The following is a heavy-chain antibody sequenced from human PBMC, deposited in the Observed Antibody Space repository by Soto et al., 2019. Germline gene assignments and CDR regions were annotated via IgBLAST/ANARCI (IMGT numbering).Heavy chain of an antibody. J-gene: IGHJ4*02. CDR1: GGSIITYD. Sequence: SLPLCVTWTVSGGSIITYDGSWIRQPPGKGLEWIGYIYYSGSTNYNPSLKSRVTISVDTSKNQFSLKLSSVSAADTAVYYCAKDGSRYDFWSGPYYFDYWGQGTLVTVSS. D-gene: IGHD3-3*01. V-gene: IGHV4-59*01. CDR2: IYYSGST. CDR3: AKDGSRYDFWSGPYYFDY.